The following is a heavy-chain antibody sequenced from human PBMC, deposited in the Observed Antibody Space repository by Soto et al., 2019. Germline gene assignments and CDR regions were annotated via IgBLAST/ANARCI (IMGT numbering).Heavy chain of an antibody. CDR2: ISAHNGNT. CDR1: GYTFNRYG. CDR3: PRVLPPFDP. Sequence: QVQLVQSGAEVRKPGASVTVSCKASGYTFNRYGISWVRQAPGQGLEWMGWISAHNGNTNYAQKLQGRVTMNTDTSTSTAYMELRSLKSDDPAVYYCPRVLPPFDPWGQGTLVTVSS. V-gene: IGHV1-18*01. J-gene: IGHJ5*02.